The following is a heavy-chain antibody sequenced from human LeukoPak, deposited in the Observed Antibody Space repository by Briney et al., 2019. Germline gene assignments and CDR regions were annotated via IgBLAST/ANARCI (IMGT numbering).Heavy chain of an antibody. D-gene: IGHD3-22*01. CDR3: ARVPDTSGYFYHFDY. V-gene: IGHV4-59*01. CDR1: GASISTYY. J-gene: IGHJ4*02. Sequence: SETLSLTCTVSGASISTYYWGWIRQPPEKRPEWIGHISYSGGTNYNPFLKSRVTISMDTSKNQFSLNLSSVTAADTAVYYCARVPDTSGYFYHFDYWGRGTLVTVSS. CDR2: ISYSGGT.